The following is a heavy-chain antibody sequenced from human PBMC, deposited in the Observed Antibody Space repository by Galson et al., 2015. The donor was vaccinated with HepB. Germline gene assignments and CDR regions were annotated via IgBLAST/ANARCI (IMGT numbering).Heavy chain of an antibody. CDR2: ISYDGSNK. J-gene: IGHJ5*01. CDR1: GFTFSSYG. D-gene: IGHD6-19*01. CDR3: ARDLTQWLGNNWFDY. Sequence: SLRLSCAASGFTFSSYGMHWVRQAPGKGLEWVAVISYDGSNKYYADSVKGRFTISRDNSKNTLYLQMNSLRAEDTAVYYCARDLTQWLGNNWFDYWGQGTLVTVSS. V-gene: IGHV3-30*03.